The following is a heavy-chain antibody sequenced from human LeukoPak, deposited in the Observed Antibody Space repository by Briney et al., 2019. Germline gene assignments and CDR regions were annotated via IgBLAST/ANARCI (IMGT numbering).Heavy chain of an antibody. CDR3: ARLYNWNYY. D-gene: IGHD1-7*01. V-gene: IGHV1-2*02. CDR2: IDPNSGGT. J-gene: IGHJ4*02. Sequence: ASVKVSCKASGYTFTANYVHWVRQAPGQGLEWMGWIDPNSGGTKYAQNFQGRVTMTRDTSISTAYMELSSLRSDDTAVCYCARLYNWNYYWGQGTLVTVSS. CDR1: GYTFTANY.